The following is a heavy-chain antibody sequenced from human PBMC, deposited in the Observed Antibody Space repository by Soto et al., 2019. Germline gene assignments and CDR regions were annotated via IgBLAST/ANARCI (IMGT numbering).Heavy chain of an antibody. D-gene: IGHD5-12*01. V-gene: IGHV3-30*18. CDR3: AKVVGGYSAYGYWENFDY. CDR1: GFTFSSSG. Sequence: GGSLRLSCAASGFTFSSSGMHWVRQAPGKGLEWVAVISYDGRNKYYADSVKGRFTISRDNSKNTLYLQMNSLRAEDTAVYYCAKVVGGYSAYGYWENFDYWGQGTLVTVSS. CDR2: ISYDGRNK. J-gene: IGHJ4*02.